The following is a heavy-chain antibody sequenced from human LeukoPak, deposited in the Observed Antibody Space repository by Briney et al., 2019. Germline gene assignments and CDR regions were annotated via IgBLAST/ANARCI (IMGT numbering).Heavy chain of an antibody. V-gene: IGHV3-30*18. Sequence: PGGSLRLSCAASGFNFSSYGMHWVRQAPGKGLEGVAVISFDGSNKYYADSVKGRFTISRDNLKNTLYLQMNSLRAEDTAVYYCAKGYSSGYYSDAFDVWGQGTMVTVSS. CDR2: ISFDGSNK. CDR1: GFNFSSYG. CDR3: AKGYSSGYYSDAFDV. D-gene: IGHD3-22*01. J-gene: IGHJ3*01.